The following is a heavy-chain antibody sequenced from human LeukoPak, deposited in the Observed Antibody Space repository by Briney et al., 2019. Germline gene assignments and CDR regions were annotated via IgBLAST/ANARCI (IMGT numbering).Heavy chain of an antibody. D-gene: IGHD2-2*01. CDR3: TRPFYCSSTSCYEDY. Sequence: PGGSLKLSCAASGFTFSGSAMHWVPQASGKGLEWVGRIRSKANSYATAYAASVKGRFTISRDDSKNTAYLQMNSLKTEDTAVYYCTRPFYCSSTSCYEDYWGQGTLVTVSS. CDR2: IRSKANSYAT. V-gene: IGHV3-73*01. CDR1: GFTFSGSA. J-gene: IGHJ4*02.